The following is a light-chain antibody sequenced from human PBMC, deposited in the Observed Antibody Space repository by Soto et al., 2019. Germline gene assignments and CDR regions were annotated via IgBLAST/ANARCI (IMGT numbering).Light chain of an antibody. J-gene: IGKJ5*01. Sequence: EIVMTQSPATLSVSPGESATLSCRASQSVSRKLVWYQQKPGQAPRLLIYGASTRATGIPERFSGSGSGTEFTLTISSLQSEDFAGYYCQQRSNWPAITFGQGTRLEN. CDR3: QQRSNWPAIT. CDR1: QSVSRK. V-gene: IGKV3D-15*01. CDR2: GAS.